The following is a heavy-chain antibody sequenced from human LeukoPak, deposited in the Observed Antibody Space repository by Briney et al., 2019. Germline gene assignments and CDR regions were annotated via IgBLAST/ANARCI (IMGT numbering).Heavy chain of an antibody. D-gene: IGHD2-21*01. CDR1: GYTFTGYY. Sequence: ASVKVSCKASGYTFTGYYMHWVRQAPGQGLEWMGWINPNSGGTNYAQKFQGRVTMTRDTSISTAYMELSRLRSDDTAVYYCARVRGVDDAFDIWGQGTMVTVSS. J-gene: IGHJ3*02. CDR3: ARVRGVDDAFDI. V-gene: IGHV1-2*02. CDR2: INPNSGGT.